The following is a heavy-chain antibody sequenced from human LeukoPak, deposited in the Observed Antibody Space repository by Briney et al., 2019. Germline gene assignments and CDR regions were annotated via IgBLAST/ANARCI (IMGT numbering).Heavy chain of an antibody. V-gene: IGHV1-69*05. J-gene: IGHJ4*02. CDR2: IIRIFGTA. D-gene: IGHD2-15*01. CDR3: ARDCSGGSCYFSLDY. Sequence: ATSVKVSCKASGGTFSSYAISWVRQAPGQGLEWIGRIIRIFGTANYAQKFQGRVTITTDESTSTAYMELSSLRSEDTAVYYCARDCSGGSCYFSLDYWGQRTLVTVSS. CDR1: GGTFSSYA.